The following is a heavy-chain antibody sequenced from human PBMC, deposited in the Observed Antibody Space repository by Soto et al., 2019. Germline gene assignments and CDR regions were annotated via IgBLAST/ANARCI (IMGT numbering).Heavy chain of an antibody. J-gene: IGHJ4*02. CDR2: IIPIFGTA. D-gene: IGHD6-19*01. Sequence: SVEATCEACRGTFTSCARWWVRQAPGQGLEWMGGIIPIFGTANYAQKFQGRVTITADESTSTAYMELSSLRSEDTAVYYCASFPVAGAIDYWGQGTPVTVSS. CDR3: ASFPVAGAIDY. CDR1: RGTFTSCA. V-gene: IGHV1-69*01.